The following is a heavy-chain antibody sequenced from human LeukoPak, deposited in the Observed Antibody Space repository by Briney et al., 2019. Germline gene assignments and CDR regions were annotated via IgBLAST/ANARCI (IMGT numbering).Heavy chain of an antibody. Sequence: GGSLRLSCAASGFTFSSYAMSWVRQAPGKGLEWVSAISGSGGSTYYADSVKGRFTISRDNSKNTLYLQMNSLRAEDTAVYYCAKESVYYDFWSGPGASSGSWGQGTLVTVSS. J-gene: IGHJ4*02. V-gene: IGHV3-23*01. CDR2: ISGSGGST. D-gene: IGHD3-3*01. CDR3: AKESVYYDFWSGPGASSGS. CDR1: GFTFSSYA.